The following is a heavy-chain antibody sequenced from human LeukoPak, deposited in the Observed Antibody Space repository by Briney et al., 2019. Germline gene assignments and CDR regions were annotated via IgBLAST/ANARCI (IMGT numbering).Heavy chain of an antibody. V-gene: IGHV3-66*02. J-gene: IGHJ4*02. CDR1: GFTVSSNY. CDR3: ARVGKGAAAGTDY. D-gene: IGHD6-13*01. CDR2: IYSGGST. Sequence: GGSLRLSCAASGFTVSSNYMSWVRQAPGKGLEWVSVIYSGGSTYYADSVKGRFTISRDNSKNTLYLQMNSLGAEDTAVYYCARVGKGAAAGTDYWGQGTLVTVSS.